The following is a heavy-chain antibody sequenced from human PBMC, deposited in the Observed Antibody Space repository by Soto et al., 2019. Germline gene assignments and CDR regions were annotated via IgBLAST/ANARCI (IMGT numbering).Heavy chain of an antibody. CDR3: ASDRYANTYFDY. D-gene: IGHD1-1*01. Sequence: SQTLSLTCAISGYSVSSNSAAWNWIRQSPSRGLEWLGRTYYRSKWYNDYAVSVKSRISVNPDTSRNQFSLQLNSVTPEDTAVYFCASDRYANTYFDYWGQGTLVTVSS. CDR1: GYSVSSNSAA. CDR2: TYYRSKWYN. J-gene: IGHJ4*02. V-gene: IGHV6-1*01.